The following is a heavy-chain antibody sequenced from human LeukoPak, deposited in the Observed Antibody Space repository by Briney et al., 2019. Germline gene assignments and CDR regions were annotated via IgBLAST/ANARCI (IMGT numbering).Heavy chain of an antibody. CDR3: ARETEAPGDCWVGCTYEV. CDR1: GFTFSTFT. D-gene: IGHD2-21*01. J-gene: IGHJ3*01. V-gene: IGHV3-48*04. Sequence: GGSLRLSCAASGFTFSTFTMHWVRHVPGAGPEWISSISGKLFSGHKTTTYYADSVTGRFTISRDDAKRSLYLQMNSLRAEDTAVYYCARETEAPGDCWVGCTYEVWGQGT. CDR2: ISGKLFSGHKTTT.